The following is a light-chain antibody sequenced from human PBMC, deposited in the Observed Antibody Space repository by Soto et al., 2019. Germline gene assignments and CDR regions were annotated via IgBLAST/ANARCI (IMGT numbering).Light chain of an antibody. Sequence: DIQMTQSPSTLSASVGDRVTITCRASQSIKNWLAWYQQKPGTAPKFLIYDASTLESGVPSRFSGSGSGTEFTLTISSLQADDFATCFCQQYDDYPLTFGGGTKVEIK. CDR2: DAS. CDR3: QQYDDYPLT. J-gene: IGKJ4*01. V-gene: IGKV1-5*01. CDR1: QSIKNW.